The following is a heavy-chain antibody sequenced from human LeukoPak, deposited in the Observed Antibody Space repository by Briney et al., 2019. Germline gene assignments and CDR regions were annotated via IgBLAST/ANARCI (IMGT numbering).Heavy chain of an antibody. D-gene: IGHD6-19*01. CDR2: IYHSGST. V-gene: IGHV4-38-2*02. CDR1: GYSISSGYY. J-gene: IGHJ4*02. CDR3: ASPPIAVAEYYFDY. Sequence: SETLSLTCTVSGYSISSGYYWGWIRQPPGKGLEWIGSIYHSGSTYYNPSLKSRVTISVDTSKNQFSLKLSSVTAADTAVYYCASPPIAVAEYYFDYWGQGTLVTVSS.